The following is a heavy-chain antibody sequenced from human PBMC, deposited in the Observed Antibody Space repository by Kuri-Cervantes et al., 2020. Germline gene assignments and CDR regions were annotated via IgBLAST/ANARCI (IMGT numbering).Heavy chain of an antibody. J-gene: IGHJ3*02. CDR1: GGSVSSGSYY. Sequence: GSLRLSCTVSGGSVSSGSYYWSWIRQPPGKGLEWIGEIYHSGSTNYNPSLKSRVTISVDKSKNQFSLKLSSVTAADTAVYYCARTRPFPYYHSSGYYLNAFDNWGQGTMVTVSS. V-gene: IGHV4-39*07. CDR2: IYHSGST. CDR3: ARTRPFPYYHSSGYYLNAFDN. D-gene: IGHD3-22*01.